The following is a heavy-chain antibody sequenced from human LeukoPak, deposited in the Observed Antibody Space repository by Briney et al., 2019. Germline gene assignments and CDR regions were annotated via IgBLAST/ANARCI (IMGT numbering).Heavy chain of an antibody. CDR2: ISSSGSTI. J-gene: IGHJ6*03. Sequence: GGSLRLSCAASGFTFSSYAMHWVRQAPGKGLEWVSYISSSGSTIYYADSVKGRFTISRDNAKNSLYLQMNSLRAEDTAVYYCAREGYSSSWYDLQGLWYPDYYYYMDVWGKGTTVTISS. CDR1: GFTFSSYA. CDR3: AREGYSSSWYDLQGLWYPDYYYYMDV. D-gene: IGHD6-13*01. V-gene: IGHV3-48*03.